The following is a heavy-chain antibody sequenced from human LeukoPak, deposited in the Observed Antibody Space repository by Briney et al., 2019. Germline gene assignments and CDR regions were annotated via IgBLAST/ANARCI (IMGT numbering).Heavy chain of an antibody. D-gene: IGHD3-10*01. Sequence: SETLSLTCTVSGYFISSGYYWSWIRQPPGKGLDCIGYIYYTGSTNYNPSLKSRVTISLDTSKNQFSLKLSSVTAADTAVYYCARGGYYGSGTGGFDYWGQGTLVTVSS. CDR3: ARGGYYGSGTGGFDY. CDR1: GYFISSGYY. CDR2: IYYTGST. J-gene: IGHJ4*02. V-gene: IGHV4-61*01.